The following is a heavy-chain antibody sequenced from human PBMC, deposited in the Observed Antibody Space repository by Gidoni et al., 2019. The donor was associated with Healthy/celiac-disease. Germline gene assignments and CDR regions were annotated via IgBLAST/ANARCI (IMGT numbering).Heavy chain of an antibody. J-gene: IGHJ6*03. V-gene: IGHV3-49*03. D-gene: IGHD3-9*01. CDR1: GFTFGDYA. CDR2: IRSKAYGGTT. CDR3: TRETPYYDILTGWYYYYMDV. Sequence: EVQLVESGGGLVQPGRSLRLSCTASGFTFGDYAMSWFRQAPGKGLEWVGFIRSKAYGGTTEYAASVKGRFTISRDDSKSIAYLQMNSLKTEDTAVYYCTRETPYYDILTGWYYYYMDVWGKGTTVTVSS.